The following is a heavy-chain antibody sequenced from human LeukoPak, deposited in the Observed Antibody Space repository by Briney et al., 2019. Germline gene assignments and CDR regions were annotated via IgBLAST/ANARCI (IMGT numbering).Heavy chain of an antibody. D-gene: IGHD3-16*01. J-gene: IGHJ4*02. CDR2: ITAPGDTT. CDR3: ARDYVQDY. Sequence: GGSLRLSCAASGFTFSSYSMNWVRQAPGKGLECVSAITAPGDTTFYADSVKGRFTTSRDNSKNTLYLQMNSLRAEDTAVYYCARDYVQDYWGQGTLVTVSS. CDR1: GFTFSSYS. V-gene: IGHV3-23*01.